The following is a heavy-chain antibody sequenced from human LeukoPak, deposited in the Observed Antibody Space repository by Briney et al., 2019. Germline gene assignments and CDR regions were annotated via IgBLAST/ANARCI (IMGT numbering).Heavy chain of an antibody. D-gene: IGHD3-10*01. CDR2: INHSGST. Sequence: PSETLSLTCAVYGGSFSGYYWSWIRLPPGKGLEWIGEINHSGSTNYNPSLKSRVTISVDTSKNQFSLKLSSVTAADTAVYYCARTRSGSYYMVHSWFDPWGQGTLVTVSS. V-gene: IGHV4-34*01. CDR1: GGSFSGYY. CDR3: ARTRSGSYYMVHSWFDP. J-gene: IGHJ5*02.